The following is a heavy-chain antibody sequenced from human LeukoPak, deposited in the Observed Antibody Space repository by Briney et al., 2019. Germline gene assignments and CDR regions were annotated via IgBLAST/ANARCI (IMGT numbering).Heavy chain of an antibody. V-gene: IGHV3-7*03. CDR1: GFTYGKYW. J-gene: IGHJ4*02. D-gene: IGHD3-3*01. Sequence: GGSLRLSCVASGFTYGKYWMSWVRQAPGKGLEWVANIKLDGSEKNYVDSVKGRFTISRDNTKNSLYLQMNSLRAEDTAVFYCARDQYDTWSRRGNFDSWGQGTLVIVSS. CDR3: ARDQYDTWSRRGNFDS. CDR2: IKLDGSEK.